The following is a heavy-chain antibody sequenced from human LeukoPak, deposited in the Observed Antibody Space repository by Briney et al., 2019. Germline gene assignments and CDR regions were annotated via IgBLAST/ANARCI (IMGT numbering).Heavy chain of an antibody. Sequence: ASVKVSCKAPGYTFTSYDINWVRQATGQGLEWMGWMNPNSGNTGYEQKFQGRVNMTRNTSISTAYMELSSLRSEDTAVYYCARVGRGYSYGPSDYWGQGTLVTVSS. D-gene: IGHD5-18*01. V-gene: IGHV1-8*01. CDR2: MNPNSGNT. CDR1: GYTFTSYD. J-gene: IGHJ4*02. CDR3: ARVGRGYSYGPSDY.